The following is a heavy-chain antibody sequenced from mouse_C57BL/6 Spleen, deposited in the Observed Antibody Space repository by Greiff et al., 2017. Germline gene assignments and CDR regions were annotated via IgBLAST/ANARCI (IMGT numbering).Heavy chain of an antibody. Sequence: QVQLQQSGAELVRPGASVKLSCKASGYTFTDYYINWVKQRPGQGLEWIARIYPGSGNTYSNEKFKGKATLTAEKSSSTASMQLSSLTSEDSAVYFCAGGGDYGNYGWFAYGGQGTLVTVSA. V-gene: IGHV1-76*01. D-gene: IGHD2-1*01. CDR1: GYTFTDYY. J-gene: IGHJ3*01. CDR3: AGGGDYGNYGWFAY. CDR2: IYPGSGNT.